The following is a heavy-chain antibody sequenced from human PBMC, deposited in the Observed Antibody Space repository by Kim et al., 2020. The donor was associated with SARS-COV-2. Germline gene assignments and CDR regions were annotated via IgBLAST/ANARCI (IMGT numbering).Heavy chain of an antibody. J-gene: IGHJ3*02. Sequence: GGSLRLSCAASGFTFSSYGMHGVRQAPGKGLEWVAVISYDGSNKYYADSVKGRFTISRDNSKNTLYLQMNSLRAEDTAVYYCAKENDVVAFDIWGQGTMVTVSS. CDR3: AKENDVVAFDI. CDR1: GFTFSSYG. D-gene: IGHD1-1*01. V-gene: IGHV3-30*18. CDR2: ISYDGSNK.